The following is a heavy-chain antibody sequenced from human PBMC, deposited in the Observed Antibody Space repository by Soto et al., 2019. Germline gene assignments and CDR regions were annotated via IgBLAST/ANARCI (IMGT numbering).Heavy chain of an antibody. CDR1: GFTLSSYA. V-gene: IGHV3-30-3*01. CDR3: ARDSRGIAAAGNLDYYGMDV. Sequence: PGGSLRLSCAASGFTLSSYAMHWVRQAPGKGLEWVAVISYDGSNKYYADSVKGRFTISRDNSKNTLYLQMNSLRAEDTAVYYCARDSRGIAAAGNLDYYGMDVWGQGTTVTVSS. J-gene: IGHJ6*02. CDR2: ISYDGSNK. D-gene: IGHD6-13*01.